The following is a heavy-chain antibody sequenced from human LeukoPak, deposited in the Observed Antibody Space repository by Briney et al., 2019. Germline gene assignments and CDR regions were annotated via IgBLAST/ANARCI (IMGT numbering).Heavy chain of an antibody. V-gene: IGHV4-59*01. J-gene: IGHJ4*02. Sequence: SETLSLTCTVSGDSISSSYWSWIRQPPGKGLEWIGYILHSGSTNNNPSLQSRVTISLDTSKNKFSLNLTSVTAADTAVYYCAREGIAARRFDYWGQGTLVTVSS. CDR3: AREGIAARRFDY. D-gene: IGHD6-6*01. CDR2: ILHSGST. CDR1: GDSISSSY.